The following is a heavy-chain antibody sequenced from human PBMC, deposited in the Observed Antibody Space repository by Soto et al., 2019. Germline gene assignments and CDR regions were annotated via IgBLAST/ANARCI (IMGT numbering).Heavy chain of an antibody. V-gene: IGHV4-59*08. CDR1: GGSISSYY. J-gene: IGHJ4*02. D-gene: IGHD3-10*01. CDR3: ARLWGWFGDY. CDR2: IYYSGST. Sequence: QVQLQESGPGLVKPSETLSLTCTVSGGSISSYYWSWIRQPPGKGLEWIGYIYYSGSTNYNPSLKRRVTIPVETSKNQFSLRLSSVTAADTVVYYCARLWGWFGDYWGQGTLVTVSS.